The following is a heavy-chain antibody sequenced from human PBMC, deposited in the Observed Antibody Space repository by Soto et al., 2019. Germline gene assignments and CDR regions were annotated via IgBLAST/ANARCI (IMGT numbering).Heavy chain of an antibody. D-gene: IGHD4-17*01. CDR1: GFTFSSYA. Sequence: GGSLRLSCAASGFTFSSYAMSWVRQAPGKGLEWVSAISGSGGSTYYADSVKGRFTISRDNSKNTLYLQMNSLRAEDTAVYYCAKAITTTRGYYYYGLDAWGPGTTVTVSS. V-gene: IGHV3-23*01. CDR3: AKAITTTRGYYYYGLDA. J-gene: IGHJ6*02. CDR2: ISGSGGST.